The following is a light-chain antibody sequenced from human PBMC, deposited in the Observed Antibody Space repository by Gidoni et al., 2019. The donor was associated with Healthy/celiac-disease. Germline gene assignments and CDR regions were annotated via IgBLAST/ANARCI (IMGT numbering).Light chain of an antibody. CDR3: QQYNSYSYS. V-gene: IGKV1-5*03. Sequence: IQITQSPSTLSASVGDRVTITCRASQRISSWLAWYQQKPGKAPKLLIYKASSLESGVPSRFSGSGSGTEFTLTISSLQPDDFATYYCQQYNSYSYSFGQGTKVEIK. CDR2: KAS. CDR1: QRISSW. J-gene: IGKJ2*03.